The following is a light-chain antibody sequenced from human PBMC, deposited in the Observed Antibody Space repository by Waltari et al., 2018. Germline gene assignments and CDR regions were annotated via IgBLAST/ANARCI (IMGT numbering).Light chain of an antibody. J-gene: IGKJ4*01. V-gene: IGKV1-12*01. CDR3: QQSNNFPLT. Sequence: DIQMTQSPSSVSASVGDRVTITCRASQDISSWVALYQQKPGRAPKLLIYAASSLQSGVPSRFSGSGSGTDFTLTISSLQPEDFATYYCQQSNNFPLTFGGGTKVEVK. CDR1: QDISSW. CDR2: AAS.